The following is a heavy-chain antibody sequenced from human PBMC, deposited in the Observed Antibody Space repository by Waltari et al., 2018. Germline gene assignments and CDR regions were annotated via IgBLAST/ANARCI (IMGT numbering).Heavy chain of an antibody. CDR1: EFIFSNYE. CDR3: ARERNTFIPFDY. D-gene: IGHD2-21*01. V-gene: IGHV3-48*03. CDR2: ISSRGTTK. Sequence: EVQLVQSGGGLVQPGGSLRLSCAASEFIFSNYEMHWIRQAPGKGLGWVSFISSRGTTKYYADSVKGRFTTSRDNAKNSLYLQMKGLRAEDTAVYYCARERNTFIPFDYWGQGALVTVAS. J-gene: IGHJ4*02.